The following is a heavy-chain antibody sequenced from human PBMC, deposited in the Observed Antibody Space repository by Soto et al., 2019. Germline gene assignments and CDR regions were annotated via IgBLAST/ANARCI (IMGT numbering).Heavy chain of an antibody. V-gene: IGHV3-30-3*01. Sequence: PAGSLRLACAPSGFTFTSYPMHWVRQAPGKGLEWVAVISYGGSNKYYADSVKGRFTISRDNSKNTLYLQMNSLRAEDTAVYYCAREAVSFGYSYRYYFDYWGQGTLVTVSS. J-gene: IGHJ4*02. CDR1: GFTFTSYP. D-gene: IGHD5-18*01. CDR3: AREAVSFGYSYRYYFDY. CDR2: ISYGGSNK.